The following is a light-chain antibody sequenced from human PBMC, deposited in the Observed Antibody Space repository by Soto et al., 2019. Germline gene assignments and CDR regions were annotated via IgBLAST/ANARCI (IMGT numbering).Light chain of an antibody. Sequence: QCALSEPPAASGSPGQSVTISCTGTSSHVGGYNFGSWYQQEPGEAPKLMMYEVTKRPSGVPDRFSGSKSGTTASVTVSGPEDGDEGDYYYCRSYSGSNNAYGFGTATKVTVL. CDR3: RSYSGSNNAYG. V-gene: IGLV2-8*01. J-gene: IGLJ1*01. CDR1: SSHVGGYNF. CDR2: EVT.